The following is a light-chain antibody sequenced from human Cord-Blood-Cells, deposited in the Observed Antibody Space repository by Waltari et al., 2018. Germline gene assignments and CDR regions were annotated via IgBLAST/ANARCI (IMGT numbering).Light chain of an antibody. CDR1: SSDVGSYNL. CDR3: CSYAGSSTQV. V-gene: IGLV2-23*02. Sequence: QSALTQPASVSGSPGQSITISCTGTSSDVGSYNLVSWYQQHPGKAPKLIIYEVSKRPSGVSNRFSGSKSGNTASLTISGLQAEDEADYYCCSYAGSSTQVFGGGTKLTVL. CDR2: EVS. J-gene: IGLJ3*02.